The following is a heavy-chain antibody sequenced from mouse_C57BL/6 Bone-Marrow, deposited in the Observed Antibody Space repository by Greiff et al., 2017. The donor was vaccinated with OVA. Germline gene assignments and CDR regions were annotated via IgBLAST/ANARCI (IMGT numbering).Heavy chain of an antibody. D-gene: IGHD1-1*01. CDR1: GYTFTSYW. CDR2: INPSNGGT. V-gene: IGHV1-53*01. CDR3: ARGHYGSSLYAMDY. J-gene: IGHJ4*01. Sequence: QVQLQQPGTELVKPGASVKLSCTASGYTFTSYWMHWVQQRPGQGLEWIGNINPSNGGTNYNEKFKSKATLTVDKSSSTAYMQLSSLTSEDAAGDYCARGHYGSSLYAMDYWGQGTSVTVSS.